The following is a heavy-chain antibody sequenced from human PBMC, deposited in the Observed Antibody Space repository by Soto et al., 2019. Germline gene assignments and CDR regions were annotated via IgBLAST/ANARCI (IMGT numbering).Heavy chain of an antibody. Sequence: GASVKVSCKASGYTFTGYYMHWVRQAPGQGLEWMGWINPNSGGTNYAQKFQGWVTMTRDTSISTAYMELSRLRSDDTAVYYCARGPYDILTGYYHAFDIWGQGTMVTV. CDR2: INPNSGGT. V-gene: IGHV1-2*04. CDR3: ARGPYDILTGYYHAFDI. J-gene: IGHJ3*02. CDR1: GYTFTGYY. D-gene: IGHD3-9*01.